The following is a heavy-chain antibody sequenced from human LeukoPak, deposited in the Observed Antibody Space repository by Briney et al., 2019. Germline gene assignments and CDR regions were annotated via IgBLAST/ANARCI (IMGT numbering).Heavy chain of an antibody. CDR3: TADLSDSSAWSFDY. D-gene: IGHD3-22*01. CDR2: IRTKSEGEPT. CDR1: GFTFSDAW. V-gene: IGHV3-15*01. Sequence: PGGSLRLSCAASGFTFSDAWLSWVRQAREKGLEWIGGIRTKSEGEPTDYPGPVKGRFTISRDHSKNTLYLQMNSLRTEDTAVYYCTADLSDSSAWSFDYWGQGTLVTVSS. J-gene: IGHJ4*02.